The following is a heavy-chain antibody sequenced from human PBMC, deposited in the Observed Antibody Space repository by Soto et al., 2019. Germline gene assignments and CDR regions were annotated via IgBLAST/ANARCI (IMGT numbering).Heavy chain of an antibody. Sequence: QVQLVESGGGVVQPGRSLRLSCAASGFTFSSYGMHWVRQAPGKGLEWVAVIWYDGSNKYYADSVKGRFTISRDNSKNTLYLQMNSLRAEDTAVYYCARDSEWFGFIDYWGQGTLVTVSS. V-gene: IGHV3-33*01. CDR2: IWYDGSNK. CDR3: ARDSEWFGFIDY. CDR1: GFTFSSYG. D-gene: IGHD3-10*01. J-gene: IGHJ4*02.